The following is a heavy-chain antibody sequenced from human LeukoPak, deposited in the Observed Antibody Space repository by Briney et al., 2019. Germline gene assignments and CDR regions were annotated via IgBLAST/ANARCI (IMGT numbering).Heavy chain of an antibody. CDR3: AREDSYGYYFDY. D-gene: IGHD5-18*01. V-gene: IGHV1-2*02. J-gene: IGHJ4*02. CDR2: INPNSGGT. CDR1: GYAFTGYY. Sequence: ASVKVSCKASGYAFTGYYMHWGRHAPGQRLEWMGWINPNSGGTNYAQKSQGRVTMTRDTSISTAYMELSRLRSDDTAVYYCAREDSYGYYFDYWGQGTLVTVSS.